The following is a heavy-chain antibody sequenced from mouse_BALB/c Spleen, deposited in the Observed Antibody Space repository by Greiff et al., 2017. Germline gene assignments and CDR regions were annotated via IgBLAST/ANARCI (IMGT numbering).Heavy chain of an antibody. J-gene: IGHJ2*01. CDR2: ISSGGST. V-gene: IGHV5-6-5*01. CDR1: GFTFSSYA. CDR3: ARDRQFITTASYFDY. Sequence: EVKLVESGGGLVKPGGSLKLSCAASGFTFSSYAMSWVRQTPEKRLEWVASISSGGSTYYPDSVKGRFTISRDNARNILYLQMSSLKSEDTAMYYCARDRQFITTASYFDYWGQGTTLTVSS. D-gene: IGHD1-2*01.